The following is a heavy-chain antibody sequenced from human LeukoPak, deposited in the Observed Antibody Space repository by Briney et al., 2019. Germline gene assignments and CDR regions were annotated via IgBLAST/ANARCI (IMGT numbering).Heavy chain of an antibody. CDR1: GYTFTGYY. Sequence: GASVKVSCKASGYTFTGYYMHWVRQAPGQGLEWMGWINPNSGYTNYAQKFQGRVTMTRDTSISTAYMELSSLRSDDTAVYYCARRSTSSWSWFDPWGQGTLVTVSS. D-gene: IGHD6-6*01. J-gene: IGHJ5*02. V-gene: IGHV1-2*02. CDR2: INPNSGYT. CDR3: ARRSTSSWSWFDP.